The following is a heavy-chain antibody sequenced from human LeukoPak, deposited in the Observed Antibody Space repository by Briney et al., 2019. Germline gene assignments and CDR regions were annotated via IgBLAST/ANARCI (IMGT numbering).Heavy chain of an antibody. V-gene: IGHV3-48*03. J-gene: IGHJ4*02. D-gene: IGHD3-22*01. CDR1: GFTFSSYE. CDR3: ARDPSYYYDSSVGNFGY. CDR2: ISSSGSTI. Sequence: GGSLRLSCAASGFTFSSYEMNWVRQAPGKGLEWVSCISSSGSTIYYADSVKGRFTISRDKAKNSLYLQMNSLRAEDTAVYYCARDPSYYYDSSVGNFGYWGQGTLVTVSS.